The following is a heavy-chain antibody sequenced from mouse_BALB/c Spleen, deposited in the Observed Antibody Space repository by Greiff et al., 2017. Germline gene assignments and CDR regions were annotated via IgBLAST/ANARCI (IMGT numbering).Heavy chain of an antibody. D-gene: IGHD1-1*01. J-gene: IGHJ4*01. V-gene: IGHV5-6-5*01. Sequence: EVKLMESGGGLVKPGGSLKLSCAASGFTFSSYAMSLVRQTPEKRLEWVASISSGGSTYYPDSVKGRFTISRDNARNILYLQMSSLRSEDTAMYYCARGLLRGGYYAMGYWCQGTSVTVSS. CDR1: GFTFSSYA. CDR3: ARGLLRGGYYAMGY. CDR2: ISSGGST.